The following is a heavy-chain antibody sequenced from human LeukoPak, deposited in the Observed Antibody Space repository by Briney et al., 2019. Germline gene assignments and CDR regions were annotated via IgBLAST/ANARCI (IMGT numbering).Heavy chain of an antibody. Sequence: SETLSLTCTVSGVSISSYYWSWIRQPPGKGLEWIGYIYYSGSTNYNPSLKSRVTISVDTSKNQFSLKLSSVTAADTAVYYCARDQSSSWYGSYYYYGMDVWGQGTTVTVS. D-gene: IGHD6-13*01. V-gene: IGHV4-59*01. CDR1: GVSISSYY. CDR2: IYYSGST. J-gene: IGHJ6*02. CDR3: ARDQSSSWYGSYYYYGMDV.